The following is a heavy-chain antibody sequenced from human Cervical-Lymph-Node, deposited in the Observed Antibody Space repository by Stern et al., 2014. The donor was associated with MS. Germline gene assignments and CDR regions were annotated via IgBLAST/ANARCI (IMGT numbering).Heavy chain of an antibody. D-gene: IGHD3-16*01. CDR2: IILLLSTT. CDR1: GVNFSSRR. CDR3: ATDGEQTLGLADD. J-gene: IGHJ4*02. Sequence: VQLVESGPVVKRPGSSVRVSCEASGVNFSSRRISWVRQAPGHGLEWMGSIILLLSTTDYAQKFQGRLAITADESTGTAYMELSGLRPEDTAIYYCATDGEQTLGLADDWGQETLVTVAS. V-gene: IGHV1-69*11.